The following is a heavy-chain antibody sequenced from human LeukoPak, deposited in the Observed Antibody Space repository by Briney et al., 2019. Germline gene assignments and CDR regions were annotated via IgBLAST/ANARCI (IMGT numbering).Heavy chain of an antibody. D-gene: IGHD4-11*01. CDR1: GGSFSGYY. Sequence: NSSETLSLTCAVYGGSFSGYYWSWIRQPPGKGLEWIGEINHSGSTNYNPSLKSRVTISVDTSKNQFSLKLSSVTAADTAVYYCAGRDYSNYYYYYGMDVWGQGTTVTVSS. CDR3: AGRDYSNYYYYYGMDV. CDR2: INHSGST. J-gene: IGHJ6*02. V-gene: IGHV4-34*01.